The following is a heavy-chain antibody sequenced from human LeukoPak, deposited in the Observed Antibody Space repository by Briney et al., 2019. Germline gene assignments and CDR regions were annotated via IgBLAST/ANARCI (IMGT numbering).Heavy chain of an antibody. CDR3: ARSLQGATDY. CDR2: IIPILGIA. V-gene: IGHV1-69*02. CDR1: GGTFNSYT. D-gene: IGHD1-26*01. J-gene: IGHJ4*02. Sequence: GASVKVSCKASGGTFNSYTTSWVRQAPGQGLEWVGRIIPILGIANYAQKFQGRVTFTADKSTSTAYMQLSSLRSEDTAVYYCARSLQGATDYWGQGTLVTVSS.